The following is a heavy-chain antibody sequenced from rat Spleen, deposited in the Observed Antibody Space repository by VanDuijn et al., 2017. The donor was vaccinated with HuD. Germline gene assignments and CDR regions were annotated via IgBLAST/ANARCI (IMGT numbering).Heavy chain of an antibody. CDR2: ISDDGGST. V-gene: IGHV5-20*01. CDR3: TAHGNRISRFAY. J-gene: IGHJ3*01. D-gene: IGHD2-7*01. Sequence: EVQLVESGGGLVQAGRSMKVSCAASGLTFSDYDMAWVLQAPTKGLEWVASISDDGGSTYYRDSVKGRFTISRDSAKSTLYLQMDSLRSEDTATYYCTAHGNRISRFAYWGQGTLVTVSS. CDR1: GLTFSDYD.